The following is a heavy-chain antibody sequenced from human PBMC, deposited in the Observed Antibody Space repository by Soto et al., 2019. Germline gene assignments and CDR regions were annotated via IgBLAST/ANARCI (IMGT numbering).Heavy chain of an antibody. D-gene: IGHD6-13*01. Sequence: QVQLVESGGGVVQPGRSLRLSCAASGFTFSSYGMHWVRQAPGKGLEWVAVISYDGNNKYYADSVKGRFTISRDNSKNTLYLQMNRLRAEDTAVYYCAIVPGYSTLGGMDVWGQGTTVTVSS. V-gene: IGHV3-30*03. CDR3: AIVPGYSTLGGMDV. CDR1: GFTFSSYG. CDR2: ISYDGNNK. J-gene: IGHJ6*02.